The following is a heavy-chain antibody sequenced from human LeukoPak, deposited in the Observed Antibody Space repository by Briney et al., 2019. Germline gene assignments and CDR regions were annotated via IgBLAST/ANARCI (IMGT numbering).Heavy chain of an antibody. V-gene: IGHV3-30*02. J-gene: IGHJ6*03. D-gene: IGHD2-8*01. CDR2: IQNDGSNE. CDR3: AKDRCSNGIGCYYYYMDV. CDR1: GFTISSYG. Sequence: SGGSLRLSCAASGFTISSYGMHWVRQAPGKGLEWVAYIQNDGSNEQYADSVKGRFSISRDSSKNILYLQMNSLRAEDTAVYYCAKDRCSNGIGCYYYYMDVWGKGTTVTISS.